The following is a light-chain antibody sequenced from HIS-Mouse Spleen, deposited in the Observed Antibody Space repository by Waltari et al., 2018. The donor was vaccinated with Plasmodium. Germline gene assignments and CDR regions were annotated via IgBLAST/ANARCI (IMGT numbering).Light chain of an antibody. CDR3: YSTDSSGNHRV. J-gene: IGLJ3*02. V-gene: IGLV3-10*01. CDR2: EAS. Sequence: SYELTQPPSVSVSPGQTARITCSGDALTKHSAYWYQQKSGQAPGLVIYEASKRPAGIPERFSGSSSGTMATLTISGAQVEDEADYYCYSTDSSGNHRVFGGGTKLTVL. CDR1: ALTKHS.